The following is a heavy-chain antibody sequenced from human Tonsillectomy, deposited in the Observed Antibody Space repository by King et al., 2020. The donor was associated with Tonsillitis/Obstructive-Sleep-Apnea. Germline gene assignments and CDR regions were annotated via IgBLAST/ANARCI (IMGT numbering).Heavy chain of an antibody. CDR1: GGSFSGYY. V-gene: IGHV4-34*01. J-gene: IGHJ6*03. CDR3: ARRGHMDV. Sequence: VQLQPWGSGLLTPSATLSLTCAVYGGSFSGYYWSWIRQPPGKGLEWLGAINQSGNPNYNPSLKRRVTISVDTSKNQFSLELRSVTAADTAVYYCARRGHMDVWGKGTTVTVSS. CDR2: INQSGNP.